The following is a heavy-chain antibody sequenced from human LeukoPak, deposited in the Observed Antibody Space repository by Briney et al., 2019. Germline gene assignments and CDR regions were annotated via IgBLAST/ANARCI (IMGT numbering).Heavy chain of an antibody. CDR3: ARLSSSWDYYYYYMDV. CDR1: GGSISSYY. V-gene: IGHV4-4*09. Sequence: PETLSLTCTVSGGSISSYYWGWIRQPPGKGLEWIGYIYTSGSTNYNPSLKSRVTISVDTSKNQFSLKLSSVTAADTAVYYCARLSSSWDYYYYYMDVWGKGTTVTVSS. CDR2: IYTSGST. J-gene: IGHJ6*03. D-gene: IGHD6-13*01.